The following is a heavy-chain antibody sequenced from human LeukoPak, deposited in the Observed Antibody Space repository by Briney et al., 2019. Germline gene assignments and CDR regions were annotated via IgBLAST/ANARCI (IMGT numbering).Heavy chain of an antibody. CDR1: AGSISLYNTYY. V-gene: IGHV4-59*01. CDR2: IYYSGST. CDR3: AKSDYYGASDY. Sequence: SETLSLTCTVSAGSISLYNTYYWNWIRQSPGKGLEWIGYIYYSGSTSYNPSLKSRVTISVDAFRNQFSLKLTSVTAADTAIYYCAKSDYYGASDYWGQGTLVTVSS. J-gene: IGHJ4*02. D-gene: IGHD3-10*01.